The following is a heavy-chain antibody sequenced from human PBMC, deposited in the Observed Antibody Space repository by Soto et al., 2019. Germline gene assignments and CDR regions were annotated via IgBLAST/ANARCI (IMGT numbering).Heavy chain of an antibody. D-gene: IGHD3-3*01. Sequence: EVQLLESGGGLVQPGGSLRLSCAASGFTFSSYDMSWVRQAPGKGLEWVSAISSSGGSTDYADSVKGRFTISRDNSKNTPYLQMTSLRAEVTAIYYCTKFGSGYAFDVWGPGTVVTVSS. CDR2: ISSSGGST. CDR1: GFTFSSYD. J-gene: IGHJ4*02. CDR3: TKFGSGYAFDV. V-gene: IGHV3-23*01.